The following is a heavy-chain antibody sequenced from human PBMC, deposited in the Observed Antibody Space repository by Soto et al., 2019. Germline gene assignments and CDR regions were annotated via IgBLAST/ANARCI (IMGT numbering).Heavy chain of an antibody. Sequence: QDQLVQSGVEVKKPGASVKVSCKASGYSFTNYGITWVRQAPGQGFEWMGWISAYNGNTNYAQKFQGRVTMTTDASTSTAYLELRSLRSDDTAVYYCARDRDDYGSGNYYNRIDFWGQGTLVTVSS. CDR2: ISAYNGNT. D-gene: IGHD3-10*01. J-gene: IGHJ4*02. CDR3: ARDRDDYGSGNYYNRIDF. CDR1: GYSFTNYG. V-gene: IGHV1-18*01.